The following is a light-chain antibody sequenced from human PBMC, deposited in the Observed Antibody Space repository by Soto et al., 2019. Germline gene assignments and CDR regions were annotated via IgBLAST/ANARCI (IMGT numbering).Light chain of an antibody. J-gene: IGKJ1*01. Sequence: EIVLKQSPATLSSSPGERATLSCRASQTVFSRLTWYQHKPGQAPRLLIYDSSNRATGIPARFSGSGSGTDFTLTINSLEPEDFAVYYCHQRRSWPRTFGQGTKVEI. CDR1: QTVFSR. CDR2: DSS. V-gene: IGKV3-11*01. CDR3: HQRRSWPRT.